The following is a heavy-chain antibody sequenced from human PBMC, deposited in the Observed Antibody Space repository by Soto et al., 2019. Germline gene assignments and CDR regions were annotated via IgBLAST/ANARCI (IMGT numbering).Heavy chain of an antibody. V-gene: IGHV1-46*03. Sequence: ASVKVSCKASGYTFTNYGISWVRQAPGQGLEWMGIINRSTGSTNNAQRFQGRVTMTTDTSTSTVYMELSSLRSEDTAVYYCARDGYCSGGSCYQFDSWGQGSLVTVSS. D-gene: IGHD2-15*01. CDR2: INRSTGST. CDR1: GYTFTNYG. J-gene: IGHJ4*02. CDR3: ARDGYCSGGSCYQFDS.